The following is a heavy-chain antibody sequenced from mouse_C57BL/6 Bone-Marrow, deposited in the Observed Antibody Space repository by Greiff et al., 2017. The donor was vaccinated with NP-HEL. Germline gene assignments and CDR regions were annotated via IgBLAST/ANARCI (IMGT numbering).Heavy chain of an antibody. D-gene: IGHD1-1*01. J-gene: IGHJ3*01. Sequence: EVQLQQSGPELVKPGASVKISCKASGYSFTGYYMHWVKQSSEKSLEWIGEINPSTGGTSYNQKFKGKATLTVDKSSSTAYMQLKSLTSEDSAVYYCARHGATINYYGSSLGFAYWGQGTLVTVSA. V-gene: IGHV1-43*01. CDR1: GYSFTGYY. CDR3: ARHGATINYYGSSLGFAY. CDR2: INPSTGGT.